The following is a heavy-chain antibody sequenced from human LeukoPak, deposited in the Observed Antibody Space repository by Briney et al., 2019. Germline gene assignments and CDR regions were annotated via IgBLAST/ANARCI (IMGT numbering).Heavy chain of an antibody. Sequence: GGSLRLSCAASGITVSYNYMSWVRRAPGKGLEWLSVIYPNASTFYTDSVKGRFTISRDSSTNTLHLQLNSLRADDTAVYYCGRDRGASGASWGQGTLVTVSS. J-gene: IGHJ5*02. V-gene: IGHV3-66*01. CDR3: GRDRGASGAS. D-gene: IGHD1-26*01. CDR1: GITVSYNY. CDR2: IYPNAST.